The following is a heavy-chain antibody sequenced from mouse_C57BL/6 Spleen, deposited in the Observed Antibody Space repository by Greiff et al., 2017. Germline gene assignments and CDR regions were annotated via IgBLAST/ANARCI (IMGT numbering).Heavy chain of an antibody. Sequence: QVQLQQSGTELVKPGASVKLSCKASGYTFTSYWMHWVKQRPGQGLEWIGNINPSNGGTNYNEKFKSKATLTVDKSSSTAYMQLSSLTSEDSAVYYWARGALYSNYDFGYWGQGTTLTVAS. J-gene: IGHJ2*01. V-gene: IGHV1-53*01. D-gene: IGHD2-5*01. CDR2: INPSNGGT. CDR3: ARGALYSNYDFGY. CDR1: GYTFTSYW.